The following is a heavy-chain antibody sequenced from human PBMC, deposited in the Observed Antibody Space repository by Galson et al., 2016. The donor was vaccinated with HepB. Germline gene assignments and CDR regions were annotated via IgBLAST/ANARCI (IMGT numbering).Heavy chain of an antibody. J-gene: IGHJ6*02. CDR3: ARAGYCSTASCQYYYYGVGV. CDR1: GFTFSDYY. CDR2: ISASGGTI. V-gene: IGHV3-11*01. D-gene: IGHD2-2*01. Sequence: SLRLSCAASGFTFSDYYMTWIRQAPGKGLEWVSDISASGGTIHYADSVKGRFTISTDNGQNSLYLQMNSLTAEDTAVYYCARAGYCSTASCQYYYYGVGVWGQGTTVAVSS.